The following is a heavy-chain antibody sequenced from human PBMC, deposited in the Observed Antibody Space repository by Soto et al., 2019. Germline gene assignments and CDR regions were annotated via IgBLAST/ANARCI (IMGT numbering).Heavy chain of an antibody. J-gene: IGHJ4*02. Sequence: GGSLRLSCAASGFTFSSYGMHWVRQAPGKGLEWVAVISYDGSNKYYADSVKGRFTISRDNSKNTLYLQMNSLKAEDTAVYYCVRDPYLPTAGRLASLHYWGPGTLVTVSS. CDR2: ISYDGSNK. CDR1: GFTFSSYG. CDR3: VRDPYLPTAGRLASLHY. D-gene: IGHD1-1*01. V-gene: IGHV3-30*03.